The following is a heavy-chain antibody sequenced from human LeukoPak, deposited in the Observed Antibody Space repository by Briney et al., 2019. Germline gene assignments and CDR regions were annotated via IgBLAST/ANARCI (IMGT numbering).Heavy chain of an antibody. Sequence: GASLRLSCAASGFTFSSYAMSWVRQAPGKGLEWVSAISGSGGSTYYADSVKGRFTISRDNSKNTQYLQMNSLRAEDTAVYYCAKDSLYGDYVSFDYWGQGTLVTVSS. V-gene: IGHV3-23*01. J-gene: IGHJ4*02. CDR3: AKDSLYGDYVSFDY. CDR2: ISGSGGST. CDR1: GFTFSSYA. D-gene: IGHD4-17*01.